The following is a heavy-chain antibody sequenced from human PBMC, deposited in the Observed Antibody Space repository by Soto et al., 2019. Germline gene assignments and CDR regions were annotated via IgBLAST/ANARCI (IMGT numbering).Heavy chain of an antibody. Sequence: VSLRLSCAASGFTFSNSAMSWVRQAPGKGLEWVAAINGRGIFIHYADSVKGRFTISRDNSKNTLFLQMSSLRAEDTALYYCAKGGSSQEQIESWGLGTLVSVSS. V-gene: IGHV3-23*01. J-gene: IGHJ4*02. D-gene: IGHD1-26*01. CDR3: AKGGSSQEQIES. CDR2: INGRGIFI. CDR1: GFTFSNSA.